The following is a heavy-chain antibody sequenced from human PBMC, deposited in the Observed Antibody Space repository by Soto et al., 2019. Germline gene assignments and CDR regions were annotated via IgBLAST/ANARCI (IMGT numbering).Heavy chain of an antibody. D-gene: IGHD1-7*01. CDR1: GFSLSTSGVG. CDR2: IYWNDDK. J-gene: IGHJ4*02. Sequence: QITLKESGPTLVKPTQTLTLTCTFSGFSLSTSGVGVGWIRQPPGKALEGLALIYWNDDKRYSPSLKSRLTITKDTSKNQVVLTMTNMDPVDTATYYCALYRITGTLFDYWGQGTLVTVSS. V-gene: IGHV2-5*01. CDR3: ALYRITGTLFDY.